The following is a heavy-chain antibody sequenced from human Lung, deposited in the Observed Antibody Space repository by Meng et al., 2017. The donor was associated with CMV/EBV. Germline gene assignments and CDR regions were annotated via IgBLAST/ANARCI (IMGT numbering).Heavy chain of an antibody. J-gene: IGHJ5*02. D-gene: IGHD2/OR15-2a*01. V-gene: IGHV7-4-1*02. CDR3: ARGGNFDP. Sequence: QVQLVQSGSELKKPGASVKGSCKASGYTFSTYTIHWVRQAHGRGLEWMGWISTNTGTPTYTQGFTGRFVFSLDTSVSTAYLQISSLKAEDIAVYYCARGGNFDPWGQGTLVTVSS. CDR1: GYTFSTYT. CDR2: ISTNTGTP.